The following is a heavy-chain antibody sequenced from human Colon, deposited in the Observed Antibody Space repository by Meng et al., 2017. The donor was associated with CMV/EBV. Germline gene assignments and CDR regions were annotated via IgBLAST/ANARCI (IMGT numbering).Heavy chain of an antibody. CDR3: GRAGARGVPIDV. CDR1: GGSISGHY. J-gene: IGHJ1*01. CDR2: IYSNGRI. V-gene: IGHV4-4*07. Sequence: QVPLQESGPGLVKPSGTLSLTCPVSGGSISGHYWTWIRRPAGEGLQWLGRIYSNGRIDENYSLRSRVTISVDTSKNQLSLRLTSVTAADTAVYYCGRAGARGVPIDVWGRGTLVTVSS. D-gene: IGHD3-10*01.